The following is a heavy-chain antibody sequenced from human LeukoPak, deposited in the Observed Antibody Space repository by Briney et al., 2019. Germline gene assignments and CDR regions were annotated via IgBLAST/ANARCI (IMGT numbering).Heavy chain of an antibody. Sequence: QPGGSLRLSCAASGFTFSSYEMNWVRQAPGKGLEWVSYISSSGSTIYYADSVKGRFTISRDNSKNTLYLQMNSLRAEDTAVYYCARGGAVNGSGSYILVPYYYYMDVWGKGTTVTISS. CDR1: GFTFSSYE. CDR2: ISSSGSTI. J-gene: IGHJ6*03. CDR3: ARGGAVNGSGSYILVPYYYYMDV. V-gene: IGHV3-48*03. D-gene: IGHD3-10*01.